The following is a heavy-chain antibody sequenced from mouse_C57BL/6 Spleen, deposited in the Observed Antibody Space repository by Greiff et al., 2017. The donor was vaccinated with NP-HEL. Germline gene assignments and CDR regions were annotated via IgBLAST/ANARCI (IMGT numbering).Heavy chain of an antibody. J-gene: IGHJ3*01. CDR3: AREPYYGNYEGFAY. Sequence: LVESGPELVKPGASVKISCKASGYAFSSSWMNWVKQRPGKGLEWIGRIYPGDGDTNYNGKFKGKATLTADKSSSTAYMQLSSLTSEDSAVYFCAREPYYGNYEGFAYWGQGTLVTVSA. CDR1: GYAFSSSW. V-gene: IGHV1-82*01. D-gene: IGHD2-10*01. CDR2: IYPGDGDT.